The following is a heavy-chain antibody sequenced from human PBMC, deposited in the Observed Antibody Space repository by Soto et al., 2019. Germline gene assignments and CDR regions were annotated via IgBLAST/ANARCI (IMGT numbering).Heavy chain of an antibody. CDR3: ARDGYDGSGSPYPAY. D-gene: IGHD3-10*01. V-gene: IGHV4-59*01. Sequence: PFETLALSCSAAGGSRSEYFRRWMRKSPGKGLDWIGYIYYLGSTDYNPSLKSRVTISVDTSKRQFSLRLTSVTAADTAVYYCARDGYDGSGSPYPAYWGPGTQVTVSS. J-gene: IGHJ4*02. CDR2: IYYLGST. CDR1: GGSRSEYF.